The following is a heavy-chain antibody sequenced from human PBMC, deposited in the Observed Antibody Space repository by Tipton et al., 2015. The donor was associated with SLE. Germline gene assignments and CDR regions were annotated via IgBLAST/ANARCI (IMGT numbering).Heavy chain of an antibody. CDR2: IYTSGST. D-gene: IGHD4-17*01. J-gene: IGHJ6*02. CDR3: AREDYGDYGGYYYYYGMDV. V-gene: IGHV4-61*09. Sequence: TLSLTCTVSVGSISSGSYYWSWIRQPAGQGLEWFGDIYTSGSTHYNPSLKSRVTISVDTSKNQFPLKLSSVTAADTAVYYCAREDYGDYGGYYYYYGMDVWGQGTTVTVSS. CDR1: VGSISSGSYY.